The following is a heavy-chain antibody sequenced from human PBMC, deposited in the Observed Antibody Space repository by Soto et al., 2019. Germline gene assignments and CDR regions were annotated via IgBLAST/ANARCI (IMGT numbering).Heavy chain of an antibody. V-gene: IGHV3-21*01. Sequence: GGSLRLSCAASGFTFSSYSMNWVRQAPGKGLEWVSSISSSSSYIYYADSVKGRFTISRDNAKNSLYLQMNSLRAEDTAVYYCARDKVSSGWYGGGDYWGQGTLVTVSS. J-gene: IGHJ4*02. CDR2: ISSSSSYI. CDR1: GFTFSSYS. CDR3: ARDKVSSGWYGGGDY. D-gene: IGHD6-19*01.